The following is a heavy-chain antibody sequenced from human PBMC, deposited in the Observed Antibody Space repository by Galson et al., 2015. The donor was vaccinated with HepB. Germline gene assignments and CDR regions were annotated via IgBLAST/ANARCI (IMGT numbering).Heavy chain of an antibody. D-gene: IGHD3-3*01. V-gene: IGHV1-69*06. CDR2: IIPFFGTA. Sequence: SVKVSCKASGGTFSKHAISWVRQAPGEGLEWMGAIIPFFGTANFAEKFQGRVTITADKSTSTAYMELSSLRFEDTAVYYCARELSDYDFWSGPPKALDVWGQGTTVTVSS. CDR1: GGTFSKHA. J-gene: IGHJ6*02. CDR3: ARELSDYDFWSGPPKALDV.